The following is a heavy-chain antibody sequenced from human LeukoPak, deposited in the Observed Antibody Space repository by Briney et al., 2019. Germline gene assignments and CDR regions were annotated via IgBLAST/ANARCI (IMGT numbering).Heavy chain of an antibody. V-gene: IGHV3-23*01. Sequence: PGGSLRLSCAASGFTFSSYAMSWVRQAPGKGLEWVSAISGSGGSTYYADSVKGRFAISRDNSKNTLYLQMNSLRAEDTAVYYCAKVKVVPAAIIGGADAFDIWGQGTMGTVSS. CDR3: AKVKVVPAAIIGGADAFDI. CDR2: ISGSGGST. J-gene: IGHJ3*02. D-gene: IGHD2-2*02. CDR1: GFTFSSYA.